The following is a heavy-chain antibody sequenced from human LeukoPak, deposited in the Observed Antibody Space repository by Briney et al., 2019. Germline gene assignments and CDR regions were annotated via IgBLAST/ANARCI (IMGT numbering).Heavy chain of an antibody. J-gene: IGHJ4*02. CDR2: IGDSGGDT. Sequence: GASLILSRAPSVFTFIRYAMSWVRPAPGKGREWVSAIGDSGGDTYYADSVKGRFHISGDNSENTPYLQMSSLRAEDAAIYYCAKVPNSGDHYYFDYWRQGTLVTVSS. CDR3: AKVPNSGDHYYFDY. V-gene: IGHV3-23*01. D-gene: IGHD1-26*01. CDR1: VFTFIRYA.